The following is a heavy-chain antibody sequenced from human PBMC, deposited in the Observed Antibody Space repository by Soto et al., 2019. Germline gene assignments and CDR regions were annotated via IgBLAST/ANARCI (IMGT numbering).Heavy chain of an antibody. CDR2: IYYSGST. D-gene: IGHD3-10*01. Sequence: SETLSLTCTVSGGSISSGDYYWSWIRQPPGKGLEWIGYIYYSGSTYYNPSLKSRVTISVDTSKNQFSLKLSSVTAADTAVYYCARDTAKYYPDGDYYYYYGMDVWGQGTTVTVSS. CDR3: ARDTAKYYPDGDYYYYYGMDV. CDR1: GGSISSGDYY. V-gene: IGHV4-30-4*01. J-gene: IGHJ6*02.